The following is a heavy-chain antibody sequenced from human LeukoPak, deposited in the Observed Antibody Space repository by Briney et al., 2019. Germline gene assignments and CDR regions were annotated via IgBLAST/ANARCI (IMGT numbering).Heavy chain of an antibody. CDR2: VFNSRTT. D-gene: IGHD3-10*01. V-gene: IGHV4-59*01. CDR3: AQEGDGLGSRDNWYDP. Sequence: SETLSLTCTVSGASISMYYCTWGGQTPWQGLEGFGYVFNSRTTIYNPSLKSRVTISVDTSKNKFSLKLFSMTAADTGVYYCAQEGDGLGSRDNWYDPWGQGTLVTVSS. J-gene: IGHJ5*02. CDR1: GASISMYY.